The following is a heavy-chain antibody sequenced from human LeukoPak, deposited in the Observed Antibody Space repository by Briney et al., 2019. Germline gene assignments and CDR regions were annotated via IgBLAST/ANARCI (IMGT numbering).Heavy chain of an antibody. Sequence: ASVKVSCKASGYTFSGYYMHWVRQAPGQGLEWMGRINPNSGGTNYAQKFQGRVTMTRDTSISTAYMELSSLRSEDTAVYYCAADTRVTTTGYFDYWGQGTLVTVSS. CDR1: GYTFSGYY. CDR3: AADTRVTTTGYFDY. CDR2: INPNSGGT. D-gene: IGHD2-21*02. V-gene: IGHV1-2*02. J-gene: IGHJ4*02.